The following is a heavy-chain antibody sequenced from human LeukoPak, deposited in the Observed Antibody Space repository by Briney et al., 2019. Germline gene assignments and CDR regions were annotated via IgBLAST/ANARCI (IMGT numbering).Heavy chain of an antibody. Sequence: ASVKVSCKASGYTFTNYAMHWVRQAPGQRLEWMGWINAGNGNTKYSQKFQGRVTITSDTSASTAYMELSSPRSEDTAVYYCARDKIVGDSSGYSIYYYGMDVWGQGTTVTVSS. CDR2: INAGNGNT. J-gene: IGHJ6*02. V-gene: IGHV1-3*01. D-gene: IGHD3-22*01. CDR3: ARDKIVGDSSGYSIYYYGMDV. CDR1: GYTFTNYA.